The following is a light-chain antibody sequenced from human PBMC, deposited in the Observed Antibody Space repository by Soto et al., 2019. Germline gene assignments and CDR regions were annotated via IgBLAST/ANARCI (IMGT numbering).Light chain of an antibody. Sequence: HSVLTQPPSVSAAPGQKVTISCSGSSSNIGGNSVSWYQQLPGTAPKLLIYDDNKRPSGIPDRFSGSKSGTSATLGITGFQTGDEADYYCGSWDSSLSAYVFGTGTKVTV. CDR3: GSWDSSLSAYV. CDR1: SSNIGGNS. CDR2: DDN. V-gene: IGLV1-51*01. J-gene: IGLJ1*01.